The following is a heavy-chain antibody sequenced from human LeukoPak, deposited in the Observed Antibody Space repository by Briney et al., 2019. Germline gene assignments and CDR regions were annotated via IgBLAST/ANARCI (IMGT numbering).Heavy chain of an antibody. CDR3: AREGINGYSHFDS. J-gene: IGHJ4*02. V-gene: IGHV1-69*05. CDR2: SIPMFGTT. Sequence: GASVKVSCKASGGTFRGYGIYRVRQAPGQGLECMGGSIPMFGTTNYAQKFQGRVMITTDDSTSTAYMELSSLASEDTAMYYCAREGINGYSHFDSWGQGTLVTVSS. D-gene: IGHD5-18*01. CDR1: GGTFRGYG.